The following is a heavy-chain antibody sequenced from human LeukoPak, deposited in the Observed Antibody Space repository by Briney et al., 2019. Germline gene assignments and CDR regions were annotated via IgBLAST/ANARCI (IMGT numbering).Heavy chain of an antibody. CDR3: ASCPNNSPGIAADGVRGPGDY. J-gene: IGHJ4*02. Sequence: GGSLRLSCAASGFTFSDYYMSWIRQAPGKGLEWVSYISSSGSTIYYADSVKGRFTISRDNAKNSLYLQMNSLRAEDTAVYYCASCPNNSPGIAADGVRGPGDYWGQGNLVTVSS. CDR2: ISSSGSTI. CDR1: GFTFSDYY. V-gene: IGHV3-11*01. D-gene: IGHD6-13*01.